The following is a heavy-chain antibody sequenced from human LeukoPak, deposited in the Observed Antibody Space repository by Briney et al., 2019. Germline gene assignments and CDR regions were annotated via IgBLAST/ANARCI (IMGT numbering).Heavy chain of an antibody. CDR2: ISSSSSYI. Sequence: GGSLRLSCAASGFTFSSYSMNWVRQAPGKGLEWVSSISSSSSYIYYADSVKGRFTISRDNAKNSLNLQMNSLRAEDTAVYYCARGDYGSISYSCDYWGQGKLVTASS. CDR1: GFTFSSYS. D-gene: IGHD3-10*01. CDR3: ARGDYGSISYSCDY. J-gene: IGHJ4*02. V-gene: IGHV3-21*01.